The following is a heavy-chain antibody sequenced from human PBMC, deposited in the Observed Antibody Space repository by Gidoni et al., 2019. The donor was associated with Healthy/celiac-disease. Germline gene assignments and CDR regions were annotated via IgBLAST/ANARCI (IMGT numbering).Heavy chain of an antibody. CDR1: GSTFSSYS. J-gene: IGHJ6*02. CDR2: ISSSSSTI. CDR3: ASWDIVLMVYATDYYYYGMDV. V-gene: IGHV3-48*02. D-gene: IGHD2-8*01. Sequence: EVQLVESGGGWVQPGGALRLSWAASGSTFSSYSMNWGRQAPGKGLGWVSYISSSSSTIYYADSVKGRFTISRDNAKNSLYLQMNSLRDEDTAVYYCASWDIVLMVYATDYYYYGMDVWGQGTTVAVSS.